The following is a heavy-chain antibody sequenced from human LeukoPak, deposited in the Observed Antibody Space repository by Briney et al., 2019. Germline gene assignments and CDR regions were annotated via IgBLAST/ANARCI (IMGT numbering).Heavy chain of an antibody. D-gene: IGHD3-9*01. Sequence: SETLSLTCTVSGGSISSSSYYWGWIRQPPGKGLEWIGSIYYSGSTYYNPSLKSRVTISVDTSKNQFSLKLSSVTAADTAVYYCAGTILTGWSAFDPWGQGTLVTVSS. CDR2: IYYSGST. CDR1: GGSISSSSYY. J-gene: IGHJ5*02. CDR3: AGTILTGWSAFDP. V-gene: IGHV4-39*01.